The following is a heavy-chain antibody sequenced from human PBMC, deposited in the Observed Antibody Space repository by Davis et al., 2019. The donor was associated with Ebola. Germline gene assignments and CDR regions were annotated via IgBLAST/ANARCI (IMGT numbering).Heavy chain of an antibody. Sequence: SGPTLAKPTETLTLTCTVSGFSLSNARMGVSWIRQPPGKALEWLAHIFSNDEKPYSTSLKSRLTISKDNSKSQVVLTMTNMDPVDTATYYCTRDYDFWSGYYGGYGMDVWGQGTTVTVSS. CDR2: IFSNDEK. V-gene: IGHV2-26*01. D-gene: IGHD3-3*01. J-gene: IGHJ6*02. CDR3: TRDYDFWSGYYGGYGMDV. CDR1: GFSLSNARMG.